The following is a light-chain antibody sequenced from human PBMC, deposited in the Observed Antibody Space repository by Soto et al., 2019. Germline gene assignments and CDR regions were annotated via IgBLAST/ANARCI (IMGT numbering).Light chain of an antibody. Sequence: EIVLTQSPATLSLSPGERATLSCRASQSVSGYLAWYQQKPGQPPRLLIYGASTRATGVPARFSGSGSGTEFTLTISSLQSEDFAVYYCQQYNSWVTFGGGTKVDIK. CDR1: QSVSGY. CDR2: GAS. J-gene: IGKJ4*01. CDR3: QQYNSWVT. V-gene: IGKV3-15*01.